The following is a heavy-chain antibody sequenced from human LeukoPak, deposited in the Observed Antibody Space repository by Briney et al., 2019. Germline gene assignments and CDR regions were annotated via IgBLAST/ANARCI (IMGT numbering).Heavy chain of an antibody. D-gene: IGHD4-23*01. V-gene: IGHV3-48*03. Sequence: PGGPLRLSCAASGSPFRSCELSWARQAPAKGLGWVSYISSSGRFIYYADPVKGRFTISRDSAKTSLYLQWNSWRPKDRAVFTCARHDYHSNSDPFDVWGKGTMVTVSS. CDR1: GSPFRSCE. CDR2: ISSSGRFI. CDR3: ARHDYHSNSDPFDV. J-gene: IGHJ3*01.